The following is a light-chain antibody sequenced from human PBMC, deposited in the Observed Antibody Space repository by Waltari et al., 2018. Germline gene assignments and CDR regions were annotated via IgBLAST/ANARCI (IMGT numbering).Light chain of an antibody. J-gene: IGLJ1*01. CDR3: SSYTSSSTLYV. CDR1: SSDVGGYNY. V-gene: IGLV2-14*03. Sequence: QSALTQPASVSGSPGQSITISCTGTSSDVGGYNYVSWYQQHPGKAPQLMIYDVSNRPSGVSNRFSGSKSGNTASRTSSGLQAEDEADYYCSSYTSSSTLYVFGTGTKVTVL. CDR2: DVS.